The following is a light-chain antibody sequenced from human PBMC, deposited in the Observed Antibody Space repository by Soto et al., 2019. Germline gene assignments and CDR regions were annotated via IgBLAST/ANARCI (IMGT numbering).Light chain of an antibody. V-gene: IGKV2-24*01. CDR1: RSLVHRNGNTY. CDR3: MQATQFPLT. CDR2: KVS. J-gene: IGKJ4*01. Sequence: EIVMTQSPLSLSVTPGEPASISCKSGRSLVHRNGNTYLSWLLQRPGQPPRLLIYKVSNRLSGVPDRFSGSGAGTDFTLNISRVEAEDVGVYYCMQATQFPLTFGGGTKVDIK.